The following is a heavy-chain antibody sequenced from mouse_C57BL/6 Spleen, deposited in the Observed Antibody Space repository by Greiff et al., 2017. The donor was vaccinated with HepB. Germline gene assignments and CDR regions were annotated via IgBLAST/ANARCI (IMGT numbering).Heavy chain of an antibody. CDR2: INPGSGGT. Sequence: VQRVESGAELVRPGTSVKVSCKASGYAFTNYLIEWVKQRPGQGLEWIGVINPGSGGTNYNEKFKGKATLTADKSSSTAYMQLSSLTSEDSAVYFCARSGGLRPAYWGQGTLVTVSA. D-gene: IGHD2-4*01. CDR3: ARSGGLRPAY. V-gene: IGHV1-54*01. J-gene: IGHJ3*01. CDR1: GYAFTNYL.